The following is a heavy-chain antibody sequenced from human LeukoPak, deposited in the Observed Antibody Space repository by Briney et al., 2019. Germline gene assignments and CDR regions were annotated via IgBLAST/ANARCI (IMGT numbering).Heavy chain of an antibody. V-gene: IGHV3-11*01. Sequence: AGGSLRLSCAASGFTFSDYYMSWIRQAPGKGREWVSYISSSGSTIYYADSVKGRFTISRDNAKNSLYLQMNSLRAEDTAVYYCAGVPLGVTTYDDYYYGMDVWGQGTTVTVSS. J-gene: IGHJ6*02. CDR1: GFTFSDYY. CDR2: ISSSGSTI. CDR3: AGVPLGVTTYDDYYYGMDV. D-gene: IGHD4-17*01.